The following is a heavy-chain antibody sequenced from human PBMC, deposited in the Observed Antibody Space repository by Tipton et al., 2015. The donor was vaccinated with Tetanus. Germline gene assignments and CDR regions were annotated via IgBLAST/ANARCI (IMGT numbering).Heavy chain of an antibody. CDR1: GDSVSSNSAA. CDR3: ARDTVRLVAGTFDY. Sequence: VKPSQTLSLTCAISGDSVSSNSAAWNWIRQSPSRGLEWLGRTYYRSKWNNDYAVSVKSRITINPDTSKNQFYLQLNSVTPEATAVYYCARDTVRLVAGTFDYWGQGSLVTVSS. V-gene: IGHV6-1*01. D-gene: IGHD2-15*01. J-gene: IGHJ4*02. CDR2: TYYRSKWNN.